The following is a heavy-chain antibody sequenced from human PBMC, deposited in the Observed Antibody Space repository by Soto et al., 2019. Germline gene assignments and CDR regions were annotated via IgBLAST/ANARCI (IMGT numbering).Heavy chain of an antibody. J-gene: IGHJ5*02. CDR2: INHSGST. CDR1: GGSFSGYY. CDR3: ARGARGPAAIWFDP. Sequence: SSETLSLTCAVYGGSFSGYYWSWIRQPPGKGLEWIGEINHSGSTNYNPSLKSRVTISVDTSKNQFSLKLSSVTAADTAVYYCARGARGPAAIWFDPWGQGTLVTVSS. V-gene: IGHV4-34*01. D-gene: IGHD2-2*01.